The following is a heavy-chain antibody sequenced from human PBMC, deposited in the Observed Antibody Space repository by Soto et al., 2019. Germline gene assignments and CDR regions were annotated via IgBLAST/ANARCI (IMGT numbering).Heavy chain of an antibody. CDR3: AREPLRYCSGGSCYYTDY. CDR1: GFTVSSNY. Sequence: EVQLVESGGGLIQPGGSLRLSCAASGFTVSSNYMSWVRQAPGKGLELVSVIYSGGSTYYADSVKGRFTISRDNSKNTLYLQMNSLRAEDTAVYYCAREPLRYCSGGSCYYTDYWGQVPLVTVSA. D-gene: IGHD2-15*01. CDR2: IYSGGST. V-gene: IGHV3-53*01. J-gene: IGHJ4*02.